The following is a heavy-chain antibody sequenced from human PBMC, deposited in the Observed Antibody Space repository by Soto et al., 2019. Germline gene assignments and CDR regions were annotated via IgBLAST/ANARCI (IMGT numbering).Heavy chain of an antibody. J-gene: IGHJ4*02. CDR1: GGTFSSYA. D-gene: IGHD6-13*01. Sequence: ASVKVSCKASGGTFSSYAISWVRQAPGQGLEWMGGIIPIFGTANYAQKFQGRVTITADESTSTAYMELSSLRSEDTAVYYCARGGYSSPSDYWGQGTLVTVSS. V-gene: IGHV1-69*13. CDR3: ARGGYSSPSDY. CDR2: IIPIFGTA.